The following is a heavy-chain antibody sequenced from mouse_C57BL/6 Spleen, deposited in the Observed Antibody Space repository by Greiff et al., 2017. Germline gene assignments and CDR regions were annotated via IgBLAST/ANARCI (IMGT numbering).Heavy chain of an antibody. Sequence: EVQLQQSGAELVRPGASVKLSCTASGFNIKDYYMHWVKQRPEQGLEWIGRIDPEDGDTEYAPKFQGKATMTADTSSNTAYLQLSSLTSEYTAVSYCTIRAPDGCNAMDYWGQGTSVTVSS. V-gene: IGHV14-1*01. J-gene: IGHJ4*01. CDR3: TIRAPDGCNAMDY. CDR1: GFNIKDYY. D-gene: IGHD3-3*01. CDR2: IDPEDGDT.